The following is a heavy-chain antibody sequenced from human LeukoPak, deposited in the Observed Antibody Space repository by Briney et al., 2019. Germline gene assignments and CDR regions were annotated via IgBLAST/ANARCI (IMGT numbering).Heavy chain of an antibody. CDR2: IKQDGSEK. Sequence: LPGGSLRLSCAASGFTFSNAWMSWVRQAPGKGLEWVANIKQDGSEKYYVDSVKGRFTISRDNAKNSLYLQMNSLRAEDTAVYYCARLVNEWLLSPGMDYWGQGTLVTVSS. J-gene: IGHJ4*02. D-gene: IGHD3-3*01. CDR3: ARLVNEWLLSPGMDY. V-gene: IGHV3-7*01. CDR1: GFTFSNAW.